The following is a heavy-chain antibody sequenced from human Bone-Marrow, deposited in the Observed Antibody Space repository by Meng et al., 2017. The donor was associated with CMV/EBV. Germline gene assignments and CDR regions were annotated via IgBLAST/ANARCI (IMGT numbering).Heavy chain of an antibody. CDR1: YTLTSYD. D-gene: IGHD3-22*01. CDR3: ARSYYYDSDGYYSPFVY. CDR2: INPNSGGT. V-gene: IGHV1-2*02. Sequence: YTLTSYDINRVRQAPGQGIEWMGWINPNSGGTNYEENLQARVTMKRDTSISTAHMDLIRLRSDDTAAYYCARSYYYDSDGYYSPFVYWGQGTLVTVSS. J-gene: IGHJ4*02.